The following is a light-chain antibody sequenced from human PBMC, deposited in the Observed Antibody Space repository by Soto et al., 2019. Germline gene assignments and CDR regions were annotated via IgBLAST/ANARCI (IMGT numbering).Light chain of an antibody. J-gene: IGKJ1*01. V-gene: IGKV1-6*01. Sequence: ANQMTQSPSSLSASVGDKVTITCRASQAIRTSLVWYQQKSGKAHSLVIADASSRHSGVPSRFSGRVCGTDFHLTINVLQPEDFATYYFLQDATYPWTFGQGTRVDIK. CDR3: LQDATYPWT. CDR1: QAIRTS. CDR2: DAS.